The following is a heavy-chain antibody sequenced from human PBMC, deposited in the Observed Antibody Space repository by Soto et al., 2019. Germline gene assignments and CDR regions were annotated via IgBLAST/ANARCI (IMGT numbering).Heavy chain of an antibody. CDR3: ARGSYGYYNYFGMDV. CDR1: GYTFTSYA. J-gene: IGHJ6*02. V-gene: IGHV1-3*04. D-gene: IGHD5-18*01. Sequence: ASVKVSCKASGYTFTSYAMHWVRQAPGQRLEWMGWINTGNGNTNYAQKFQGRVTMTRDTSTSTAYMELRSLRSDDTAVYYCARGSYGYYNYFGMDVWGQGTTVTVSS. CDR2: INTGNGNT.